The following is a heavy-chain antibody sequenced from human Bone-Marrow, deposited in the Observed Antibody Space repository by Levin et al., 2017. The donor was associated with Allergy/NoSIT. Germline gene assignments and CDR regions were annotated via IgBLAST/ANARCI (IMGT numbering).Heavy chain of an antibody. CDR3: AKDRGAAADGYMDA. V-gene: IGHV3-30*18. Sequence: GASVKVSCAASGFTLSHYAMHWVRQAPGKGLEWVAIISYDGGNQYYTDSVRGRFTISRDSSKNTLFLQMNSLRADDTAVYYCAKDRGAAADGYMDAWGKGTTVTVSS. CDR1: GFTLSHYA. CDR2: ISYDGGNQ. D-gene: IGHD6-13*01. J-gene: IGHJ6*03.